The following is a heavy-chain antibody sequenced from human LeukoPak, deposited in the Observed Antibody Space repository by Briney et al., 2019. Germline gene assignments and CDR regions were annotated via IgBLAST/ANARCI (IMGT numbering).Heavy chain of an antibody. CDR2: IYYSGST. Sequence: SETLSLTCTVSGGSISSSSYYWGWIRQPPGKGLEWIGSIYYSGSTYYNPSLKSRVTISVDTSKNQFPLKLSSVTAADTAVYYCASRTVSSWYYFDYWGQGTLVTVSS. J-gene: IGHJ4*02. CDR1: GGSISSSSYY. V-gene: IGHV4-39*01. CDR3: ASRTVSSWYYFDY. D-gene: IGHD6-13*01.